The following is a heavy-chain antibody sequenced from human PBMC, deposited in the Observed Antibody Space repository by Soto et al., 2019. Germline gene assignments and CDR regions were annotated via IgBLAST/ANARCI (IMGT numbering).Heavy chain of an antibody. CDR1: GDTFSFYS. Sequence: QVQLVQSGAEVKRPGSSVKVSCKASGDTFSFYSINWVRQAPGLGLEWMGRVNPILSMSNSAQRFQGRVTMTADKSTSTAHMEISGLRSEDTAMYYCATSYGSGYRAFDYWGQGALVTVSS. CDR2: VNPILSMS. V-gene: IGHV1-69*04. CDR3: ATSYGSGYRAFDY. J-gene: IGHJ4*02. D-gene: IGHD3-10*01.